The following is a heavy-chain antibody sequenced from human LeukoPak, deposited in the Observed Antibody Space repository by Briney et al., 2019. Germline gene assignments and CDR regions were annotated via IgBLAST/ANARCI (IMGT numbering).Heavy chain of an antibody. J-gene: IGHJ4*02. V-gene: IGHV3-7*01. D-gene: IGHD3-16*01. CDR2: ISPDGSAK. Sequence: GGSLRLSCTASGFSISGRWMSWVRLVPGKGLEWAAHISPDGSAKYYVDSVKGRFTISRDDAENSLYLQMDSLTVDDTSVYYYVAWGISDNYWGQGTLVTISS. CDR3: VAWGISDNY. CDR1: GFSISGRW.